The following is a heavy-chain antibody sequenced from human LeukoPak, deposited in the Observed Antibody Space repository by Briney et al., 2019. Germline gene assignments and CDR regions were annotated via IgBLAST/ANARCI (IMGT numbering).Heavy chain of an antibody. CDR2: INHDSGGT. V-gene: IGHV1-2*02. Sequence: ASVKVSCKASAYTFTGYYLHWVRQAPGQGLEWMGCINHDSGGTNYALKFQGRVTMTRDTSISTAYMELSRLRSDDTAVYYCARASVVPAAMNAHNWFDPGGQGTLVTVSS. D-gene: IGHD2-2*01. CDR1: AYTFTGYY. J-gene: IGHJ5*02. CDR3: ARASVVPAAMNAHNWFDP.